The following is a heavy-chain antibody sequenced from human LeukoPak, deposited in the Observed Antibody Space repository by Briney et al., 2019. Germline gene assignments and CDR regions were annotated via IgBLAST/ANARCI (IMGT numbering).Heavy chain of an antibody. V-gene: IGHV3-48*01. Sequence: PGGSLRLSCAASGFTFSSYSMNWVRQAPGKGLEWVSYISSSSSTIYYADSVKGRFTISRDNAKNSLYLQMNSLRAEDTAVYYCARGPLTLWFYFDYWGQRTLVTVSS. CDR2: ISSSSSTI. J-gene: IGHJ4*02. D-gene: IGHD3-10*01. CDR1: GFTFSSYS. CDR3: ARGPLTLWFYFDY.